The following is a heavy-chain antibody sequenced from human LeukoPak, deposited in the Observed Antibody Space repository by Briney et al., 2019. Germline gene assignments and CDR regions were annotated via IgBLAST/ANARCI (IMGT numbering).Heavy chain of an antibody. J-gene: IGHJ4*02. CDR2: INPSGGST. CDR1: GYTFTSYD. Sequence: ASVKVSCKASGYTFTSYDINWVRQATGQGLEWVGIINPSGGSTSYAQKFQGRVTMTRDTSTSTVYMELSSLRSEDTAVYYCARDERNDGVSWGQGTLVTVSS. CDR3: ARDERNDGVS. V-gene: IGHV1-46*01. D-gene: IGHD1-1*01.